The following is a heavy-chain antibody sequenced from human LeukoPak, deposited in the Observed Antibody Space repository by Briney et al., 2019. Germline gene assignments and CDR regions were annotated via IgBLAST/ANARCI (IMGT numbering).Heavy chain of an antibody. J-gene: IGHJ6*03. V-gene: IGHV4-59*11. Sequence: SETLSLTCTVSGGSISSHYWSWIRQPPGKGLEWIGYIYYSGSTNYNPSLKSRVTISVDTSKNQFSLKLSSVPAADTAVYYCARDGLRAEYYYYYYMDVWGKGTTVTVSS. CDR3: ARDGLRAEYYYYYYMDV. CDR1: GGSISSHY. D-gene: IGHD6-25*01. CDR2: IYYSGST.